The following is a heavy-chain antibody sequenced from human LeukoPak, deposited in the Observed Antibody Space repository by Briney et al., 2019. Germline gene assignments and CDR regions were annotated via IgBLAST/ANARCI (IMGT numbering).Heavy chain of an antibody. V-gene: IGHV3-21*01. CDR3: AIPGVTISSPSRFDY. J-gene: IGHJ4*02. D-gene: IGHD3-9*01. Sequence: GESLRLSCAAAGFTFSTYTMNWVRQAPGKGLEWVSSIDSTGNIYYADSVKGRFTISRDNSKNTPYLQMNSLRAEDTAVYYCAIPGVTISSPSRFDYWGQGTLVTVSS. CDR1: GFTFSTYT. CDR2: IDSTGNI.